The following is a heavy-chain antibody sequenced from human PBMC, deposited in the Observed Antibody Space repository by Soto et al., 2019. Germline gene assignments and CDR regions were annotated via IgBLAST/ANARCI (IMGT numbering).Heavy chain of an antibody. CDR1: GYPFTSYG. CDR2: ISAYNGKR. J-gene: IGHJ3*02. CDR3: ARGRIVASIHDAFEI. V-gene: IGHV1-18*01. Sequence: QGQLLQSGDEVKTPGASVRVSCRASGYPFTSYGISWVRQAPGQGLEWVAWISAYNGKRDTAQKFQDRVTMTLDTSTDXXHXXXXXLTSADTAVYYCARGRIVASIHDAFEIWGQGTKVTVSS. D-gene: IGHD5-12*01.